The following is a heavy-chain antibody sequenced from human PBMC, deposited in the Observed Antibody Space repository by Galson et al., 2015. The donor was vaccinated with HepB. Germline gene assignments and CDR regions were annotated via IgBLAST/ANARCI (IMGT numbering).Heavy chain of an antibody. CDR1: GYTFTSYY. Sequence: SVKVSCKASGYTFTSYYMHWVRQAPGQGLEWMGIINPSGGSTSYAQKLQGRVTMTRDTSTSTVYMELSSLRSEDTAVYYCARGGYYYGSGSYLMAFDIWGQGTMVTVSS. D-gene: IGHD3-10*01. CDR3: ARGGYYYGSGSYLMAFDI. V-gene: IGHV1-46*04. J-gene: IGHJ3*02. CDR2: INPSGGST.